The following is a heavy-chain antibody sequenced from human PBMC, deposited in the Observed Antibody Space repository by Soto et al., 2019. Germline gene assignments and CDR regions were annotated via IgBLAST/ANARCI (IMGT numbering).Heavy chain of an antibody. D-gene: IGHD3-10*01. CDR2: IWYDGSNK. CDR1: GFIFSNFG. V-gene: IGHV3-33*01. CDR3: GRDNYRAPVDP. J-gene: IGHJ5*02. Sequence: QVQLVESGGGVVQPGRSLRLSCTGSGFIFSNFGIHWVLQAPGKGLEWVAVIWYDGSNKYYADSVKGRFTVARDNSKNTVYLEMNSLSVEDTAVYYCGRDNYRAPVDPWGQGTLVTVSS.